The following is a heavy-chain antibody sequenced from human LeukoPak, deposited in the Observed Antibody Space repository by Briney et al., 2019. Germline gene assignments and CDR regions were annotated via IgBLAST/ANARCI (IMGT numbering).Heavy chain of an antibody. Sequence: GGSLRLSCAASGFTFSSYGMHWVRQAPGKGLEWVAFIRYDGSNKYYADSVKGRFTISRDNSKNTLYLQMNSLRAEDTAVCYCAGHSGYQLPLDYWGQGTLVTVSS. CDR3: AGHSGYQLPLDY. CDR1: GFTFSSYG. D-gene: IGHD2-2*01. V-gene: IGHV3-30*02. CDR2: IRYDGSNK. J-gene: IGHJ4*02.